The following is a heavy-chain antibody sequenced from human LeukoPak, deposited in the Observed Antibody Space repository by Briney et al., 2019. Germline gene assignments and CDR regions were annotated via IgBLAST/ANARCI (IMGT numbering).Heavy chain of an antibody. V-gene: IGHV1-69*13. D-gene: IGHD3-22*01. CDR1: GGTFSSYA. J-gene: IGHJ3*02. CDR2: IIPIFGTA. CDR3: ARDRRYYDSSGYYPSDAFDI. Sequence: ASVKVSCKASGGTFSSYAISWVRQAPGQGLEWMGGIIPIFGTANYAQKFQGRVTITADESTSTAYMELSSLRSEDTAVYYCARDRRYYDSSGYYPSDAFDIWGQGTMVTVSS.